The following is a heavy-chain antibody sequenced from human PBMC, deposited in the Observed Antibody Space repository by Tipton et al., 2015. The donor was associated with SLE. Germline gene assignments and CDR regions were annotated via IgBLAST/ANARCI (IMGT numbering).Heavy chain of an antibody. Sequence: TLSLTCTVSGGSISSHYWSWIWQPPGKGLEWIGYFYYSGSTNHNPSLKRRVTISVDTSKNQFSLKLTSVTAADTGVYYCAGAPEWVDYDAFVIWGQGTVVTVSS. D-gene: IGHD3-3*01. CDR1: GGSISSHY. CDR3: AGAPEWVDYDAFVI. J-gene: IGHJ3*02. CDR2: FYYSGST. V-gene: IGHV4-59*11.